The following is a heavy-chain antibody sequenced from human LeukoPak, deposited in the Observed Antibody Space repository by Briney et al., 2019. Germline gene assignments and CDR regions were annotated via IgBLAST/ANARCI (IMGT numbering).Heavy chain of an antibody. CDR2: IIPILGIA. J-gene: IGHJ4*02. D-gene: IGHD3-22*01. V-gene: IGHV1-69*04. CDR1: GGTFSSYA. CDR3: ARDVSYDSSGYPDY. Sequence: SVKVSCKASGGTFSSYAISWVRQAPGQGLEWMGRIIPILGIANYAQKFQGRVTITADKSTSTAYMELSSLRSEDTAVYYCARDVSYDSSGYPDYWGQGTLVTVSS.